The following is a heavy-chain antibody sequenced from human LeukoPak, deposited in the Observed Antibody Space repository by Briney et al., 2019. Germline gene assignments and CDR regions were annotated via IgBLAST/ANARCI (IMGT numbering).Heavy chain of an antibody. V-gene: IGHV3-21*01. J-gene: IGHJ5*02. CDR1: GFTFSTYS. Sequence: GGSLRLSCAASGFTFSTYSMNWLRQAPGQGLEWVSSISSSSTYIYYADSVRGRFTISRDNAQNSLFLQMNSLRAEDTAVYYCARDTRWGVVPAAIHGYNWFDIWGQGTLVTVSS. D-gene: IGHD2-2*01. CDR3: ARDTRWGVVPAAIHGYNWFDI. CDR2: ISSSSTYI.